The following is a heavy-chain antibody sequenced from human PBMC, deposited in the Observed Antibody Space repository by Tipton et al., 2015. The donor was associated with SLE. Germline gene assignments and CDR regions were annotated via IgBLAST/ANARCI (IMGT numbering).Heavy chain of an antibody. V-gene: IGHV3-21*04. CDR2: ISSSSSYI. CDR1: GFTFSSYS. CDR3: ARDRREFLEWLSPFYYGMDV. D-gene: IGHD3-3*01. Sequence: SLRLSCAASGFTFSSYSMNWVRQAPGKGLEWVSSISSSSSYIYYADSVKGRFTISRDNSKNTLYLQMNSLRAEDTAVYYCARDRREFLEWLSPFYYGMDVWGQGTTVTVSS. J-gene: IGHJ6*02.